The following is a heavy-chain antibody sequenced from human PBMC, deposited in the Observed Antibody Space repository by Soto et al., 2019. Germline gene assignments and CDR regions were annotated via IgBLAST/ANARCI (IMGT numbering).Heavy chain of an antibody. D-gene: IGHD6-13*01. CDR3: ARGSAAAEWYYYYYYGMDV. J-gene: IGHJ6*02. CDR1: GGSFSGYY. CDR2: INHSGST. Sequence: SSETLSLTCAVYGGSFSGYYWSWIRQPPGKGLEWIGEINHSGSTNYNPSLKSRVTISVDTSKNQFSLKLSSVTAADTAVYYCARGSAAAEWYYYYYYGMDVWGQGTTVTVSS. V-gene: IGHV4-34*01.